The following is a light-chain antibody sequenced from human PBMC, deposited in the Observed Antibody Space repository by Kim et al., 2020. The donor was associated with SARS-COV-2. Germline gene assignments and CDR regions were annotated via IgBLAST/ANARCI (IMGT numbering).Light chain of an antibody. CDR3: QKYDGAPWT. J-gene: IGKJ1*01. Sequence: ASVGDKVTSTCRASQGINNYLAWYQQKPGGVPDLLIYGASTLHSGVPSRFSGSGFGTDFTLSISSLQPEDVATYYCQKYDGAPWTFGQGTKVDIK. CDR1: QGINNY. CDR2: GAS. V-gene: IGKV1-27*01.